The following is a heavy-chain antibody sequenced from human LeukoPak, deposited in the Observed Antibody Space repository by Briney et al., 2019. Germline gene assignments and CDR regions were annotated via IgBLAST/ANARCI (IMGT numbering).Heavy chain of an antibody. CDR1: GGSISRSDYY. J-gene: IGHJ4*02. D-gene: IGHD3-10*01. V-gene: IGHV4-39*01. CDR2: IYYSGST. CDR3: ARAPLLWFGELFDY. Sequence: RSLETLSLTCTVSGGSISRSDYYWGWIRQPPGKGLEWIGGIYYSGSTYYIPSLKTRVTMSVDTSKNQFSLKVSSVTAADTAVYYCARAPLLWFGELFDYWGQGTLVTVSS.